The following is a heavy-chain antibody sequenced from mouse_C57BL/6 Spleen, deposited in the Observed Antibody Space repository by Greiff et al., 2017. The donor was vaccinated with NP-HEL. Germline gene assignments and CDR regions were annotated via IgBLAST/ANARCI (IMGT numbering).Heavy chain of an antibody. CDR1: GFSFNTYA. CDR2: IRSKSNNYAT. Sequence: EVQGVESGGGLVQPKGSLKLSCAASGFSFNTYAMNWVRQAPGKGLEWVARIRSKSNNYATYYADSVKDRFTIFRDDSESMLYLQMNSLKTEDTAMYYCVRGGYYDWFAYWGQGTLVTVSA. D-gene: IGHD2-3*01. V-gene: IGHV10-1*01. J-gene: IGHJ3*01. CDR3: VRGGYYDWFAY.